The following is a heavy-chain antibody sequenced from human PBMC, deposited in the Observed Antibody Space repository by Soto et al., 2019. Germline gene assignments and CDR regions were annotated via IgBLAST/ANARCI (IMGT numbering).Heavy chain of an antibody. CDR1: GGSISSSSYY. V-gene: IGHV4-39*01. J-gene: IGHJ6*02. D-gene: IGHD3-10*01. CDR2: IYYSGST. CDR3: AGVLATYYYGSGSYYLYYYGMDV. Sequence: SETLSLTCTVSGGSISSSSYYWGWIRQPPGKGLEWIGSIYYSGSTYYNPSLKSRVTISVDTSKNQFSLKLSSVTAADTAVYYCAGVLATYYYGSGSYYLYYYGMDVWVQGTTVT.